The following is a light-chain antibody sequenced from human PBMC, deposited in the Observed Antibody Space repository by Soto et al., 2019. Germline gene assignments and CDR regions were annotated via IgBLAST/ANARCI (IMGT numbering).Light chain of an antibody. CDR1: QGISTY. V-gene: IGKV1-9*01. J-gene: IGKJ1*01. CDR2: AAY. CDR3: QQLNTYPLT. Sequence: DIQLTQSPAFLSASVGDRVTITSRTRQGISTYLAWYQQKPGKAPTPLIYAAYTLQSGVPSRFSGSGSGTEFTLTISSLQPEDFATYYCQQLNTYPLTFGQGTKVEIK.